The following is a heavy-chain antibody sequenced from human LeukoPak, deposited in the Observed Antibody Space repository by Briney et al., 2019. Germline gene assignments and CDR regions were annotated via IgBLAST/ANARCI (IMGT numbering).Heavy chain of an antibody. Sequence: GGSLRLSCAASGFTFSSYSMNWVRQAPGKGLEWVSSISGSTTYIYYADSVKGRFTISRDNAKNTLYLQMNSLRAEDTAVYYCARGSEWSSGVSDYWGQGTLVTVSS. CDR3: ARGSEWSSGVSDY. CDR2: ISGSTTYI. CDR1: GFTFSSYS. V-gene: IGHV3-21*01. J-gene: IGHJ4*02. D-gene: IGHD3-3*01.